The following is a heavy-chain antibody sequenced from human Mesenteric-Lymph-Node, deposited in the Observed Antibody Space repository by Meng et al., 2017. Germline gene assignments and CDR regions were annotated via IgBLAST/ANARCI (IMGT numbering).Heavy chain of an antibody. Sequence: QVRRGGSGVGVKKPGASVKGSCKASGGTFSSYAISWVRQAPGQGLEWMGGIIPIFGTANYAQKFQGRVTITADKSTSTAYMELSSLRSEDTAVYYCARVGQGSYWGQGTLVTVSS. V-gene: IGHV1-69*06. CDR3: ARVGQGSY. D-gene: IGHD3-10*01. J-gene: IGHJ4*02. CDR1: GGTFSSYA. CDR2: IIPIFGTA.